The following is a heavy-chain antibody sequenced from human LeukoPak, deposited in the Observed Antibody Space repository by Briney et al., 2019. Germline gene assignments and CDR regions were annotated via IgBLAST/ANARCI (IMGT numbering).Heavy chain of an antibody. D-gene: IGHD5-24*01. Sequence: SETLSLTCTVSGGSISSYYWSWIRQPPGKGLEWTGYIYTSGSTNYNPSLKSRVTISVDTSKNQFSLKLSSVTAADTAVYYCARRGDGYSTFDYWGQGTLVTVSS. CDR3: ARRGDGYSTFDY. V-gene: IGHV4-4*09. CDR2: IYTSGST. CDR1: GGSISSYY. J-gene: IGHJ4*02.